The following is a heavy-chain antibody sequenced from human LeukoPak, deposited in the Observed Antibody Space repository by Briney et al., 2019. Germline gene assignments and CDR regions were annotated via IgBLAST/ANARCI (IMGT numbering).Heavy chain of an antibody. CDR3: AKGKSDYGDYVFDY. Sequence: PGGSLRLSCAASGFTFSDYYMSWIRQAPGKGLEWVSYISSSGSTIYYADSEKGRFTISRDNAKNSLYLQMNSLRAEDTAVYYCAKGKSDYGDYVFDYWGQGTLVTVSS. CDR2: ISSSGSTI. D-gene: IGHD4-17*01. J-gene: IGHJ4*02. V-gene: IGHV3-11*01. CDR1: GFTFSDYY.